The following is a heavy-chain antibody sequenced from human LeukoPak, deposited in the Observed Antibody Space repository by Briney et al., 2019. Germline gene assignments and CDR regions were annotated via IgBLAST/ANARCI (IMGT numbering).Heavy chain of an antibody. J-gene: IGHJ4*02. CDR1: GFTFSSFS. CDR3: AKDRDYYLVGFFDY. V-gene: IGHV3-23*01. CDR2: ISGSGVTT. Sequence: GGSLRLSCAASGFTFSSFSMNWVRQAPGKGLEWVSDISGSGVTTYYADSVKGRFTISRDNSKNTLYLQMNSLRAEDTALYYCAKDRDYYLVGFFDYWGQGTLVTVSS. D-gene: IGHD3-10*01.